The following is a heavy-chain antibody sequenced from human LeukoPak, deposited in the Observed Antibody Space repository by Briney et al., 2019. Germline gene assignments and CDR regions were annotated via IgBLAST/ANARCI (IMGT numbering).Heavy chain of an antibody. V-gene: IGHV3-33*01. CDR3: ARDLRKGSYFDY. D-gene: IGHD3-16*01. Sequence: QPGTSLRLSCAASEFTFSTYGMHWVRQAPGKGLEWVAVIWYDGNTKYYADSVKGRFTISRDNSKNTLYLQMNSLRVEDTAVYYCARDLRKGSYFDYWGQGTLVTVSS. CDR1: EFTFSTYG. J-gene: IGHJ4*02. CDR2: IWYDGNTK.